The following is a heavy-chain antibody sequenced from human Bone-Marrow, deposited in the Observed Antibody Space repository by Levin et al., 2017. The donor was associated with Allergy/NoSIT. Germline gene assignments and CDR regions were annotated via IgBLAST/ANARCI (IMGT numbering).Heavy chain of an antibody. CDR2: IYSVGTT. CDR1: GFTVSNNY. D-gene: IGHD3-16*01. J-gene: IGHJ4*02. V-gene: IGHV3-53*01. CDR3: TGGPSGVRG. Sequence: GESLKISCAVSGFTVSNNYMSWVRQAPGTGLEWVSLIYSVGTTYYADSVKGRFTISRDNSRNTLYLQMNSLRAEDTAVYYCTGGPSGVRGWGQGTLVTVSS.